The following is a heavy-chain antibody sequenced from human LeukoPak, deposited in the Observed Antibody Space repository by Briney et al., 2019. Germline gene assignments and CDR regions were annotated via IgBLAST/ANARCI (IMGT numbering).Heavy chain of an antibody. CDR3: AREDGTTNNWFDP. J-gene: IGHJ5*02. V-gene: IGHV4-31*03. CDR1: GGSITSGGYY. Sequence: SEILSLTCTVSGGSITSGGYYWSWIRQHPGKGLEWIGNLHYSGNTYYNPSLKSRATISVDTSKNQFSLKLSSVTAADTAVYYCAREDGTTNNWFDPWGQGTLVTVSS. D-gene: IGHD1-1*01. CDR2: LHYSGNT.